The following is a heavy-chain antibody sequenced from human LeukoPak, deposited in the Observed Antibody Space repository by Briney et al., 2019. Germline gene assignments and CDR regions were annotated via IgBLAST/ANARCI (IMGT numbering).Heavy chain of an antibody. D-gene: IGHD5-18*01. CDR2: INPNSGGT. CDR1: GYPFTAYF. Sequence: ASVKVSCRASGYPFTAYFIYWVRQAPGQGLEWIGWINPNSGGTNSAQKFQDRVTMTRDTSVSSVYMELSSLRSDDMAVYYCAKSGYGFGYGWDVAVWGKGTTVTVSS. CDR3: AKSGYGFGYGWDVAV. J-gene: IGHJ6*04. V-gene: IGHV1-2*02.